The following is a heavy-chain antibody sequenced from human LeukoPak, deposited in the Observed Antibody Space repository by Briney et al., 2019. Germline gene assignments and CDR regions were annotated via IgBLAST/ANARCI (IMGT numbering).Heavy chain of an antibody. CDR2: IKQDGSEK. CDR3: ARTYSSGWLDVFDI. D-gene: IGHD6-19*01. J-gene: IGHJ3*02. Sequence: HSGGSLRLSCAASGFTFSSYWMSWVRQAPGKGLEWVANIKQDGSEKYYVDSVKGRFTISRDNAKNSLYLQMNSLRAEDTAVYYCARTYSSGWLDVFDIWGQGTMVTVSS. CDR1: GFTFSSYW. V-gene: IGHV3-7*01.